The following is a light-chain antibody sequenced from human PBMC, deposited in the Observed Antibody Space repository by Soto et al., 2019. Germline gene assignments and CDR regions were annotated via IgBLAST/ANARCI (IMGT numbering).Light chain of an antibody. CDR1: QSLVPSDGNTY. Sequence: DIVMTQTPLSSPVTLGQPASISCRSSQSLVPSDGNTYLSWLQQRPGQPPRLLIYQISDRFSGVPDRFSGSGAGTDFTVKISRVEAEDVGVYYCMQATQFPITFGQGTRLELK. CDR3: MQATQFPIT. V-gene: IGKV2-24*01. J-gene: IGKJ5*01. CDR2: QIS.